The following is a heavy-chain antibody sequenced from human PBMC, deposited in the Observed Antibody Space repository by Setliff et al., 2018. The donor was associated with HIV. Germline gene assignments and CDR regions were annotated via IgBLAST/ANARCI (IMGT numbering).Heavy chain of an antibody. CDR3: ARDPTYYFDSSGPYDAFDI. J-gene: IGHJ3*02. CDR2: IWYDGTNE. D-gene: IGHD3-22*01. Sequence: GGSLRLSCTASGFTFSSYGMNWVRQAPGKGLEWVAVIWYDGTNEYYADSVKGRFTVSRDNSKNALYLQMNSLRAEDTAVYYCARDPTYYFDSSGPYDAFDIWGQGTMVT. V-gene: IGHV3-33*01. CDR1: GFTFSSYG.